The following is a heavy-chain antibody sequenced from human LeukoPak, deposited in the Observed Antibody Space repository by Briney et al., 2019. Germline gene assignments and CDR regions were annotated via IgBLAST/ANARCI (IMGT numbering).Heavy chain of an antibody. Sequence: GASVKVSCKASGGTFSSYAISWVRQAPGQGLEWMGGIIPIFGTANYAQKFQGRVTITADKSTSTAYMELSSLRSEDTAVYYCARGKEQLVPYYYYYYYMDVWGKGTTVTVSS. CDR1: GGTFSSYA. CDR3: ARGKEQLVPYYYYYYYMDV. V-gene: IGHV1-69*06. J-gene: IGHJ6*03. CDR2: IIPIFGTA. D-gene: IGHD6-6*01.